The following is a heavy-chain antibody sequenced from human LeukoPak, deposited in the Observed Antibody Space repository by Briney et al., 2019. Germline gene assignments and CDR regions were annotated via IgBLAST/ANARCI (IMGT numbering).Heavy chain of an antibody. CDR1: GFTFDDYD. Sequence: PGGSLRLSCAASGFTFDDYDMSWVRQAPGKGLEWVARIGCSGGGADYADSVKGLFTISRDNSKNTLYLQMNSLTAEDTAEYYAAKSQSSGYYYWDYWGKGTLVTVS. CDR2: IGCSGGGA. J-gene: IGHJ4*02. V-gene: IGHV3-23*01. D-gene: IGHD3-22*01. CDR3: AKSQSSGYYYWDY.